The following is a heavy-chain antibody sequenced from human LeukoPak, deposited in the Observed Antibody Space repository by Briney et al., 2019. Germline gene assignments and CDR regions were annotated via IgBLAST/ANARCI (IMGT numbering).Heavy chain of an antibody. CDR1: GGSISTYY. Sequence: TSETLSLTCTVSGGSISTYYWSWIRQPPGKGLEWIGEINHSGSTNYNPSLKSRVTISVDTSKNQFSLKLSSVTAADTAVYYCASLGFGELTPWDYWGQGTLVTVSS. D-gene: IGHD3-10*01. CDR3: ASLGFGELTPWDY. V-gene: IGHV4-34*01. J-gene: IGHJ4*02. CDR2: INHSGST.